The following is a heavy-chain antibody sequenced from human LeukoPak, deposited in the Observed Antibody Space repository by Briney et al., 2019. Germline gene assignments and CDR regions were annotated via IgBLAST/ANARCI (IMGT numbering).Heavy chain of an antibody. CDR3: ARQTGSGLFTLP. CDR2: IYYTGNT. D-gene: IGHD3/OR15-3a*01. V-gene: IGHV4-39*01. J-gene: IGHJ4*02. Sequence: SETLSLTCTVSGISISSSNSYWGWIRQPPGKGLEWIGSIYYTGNTYYNASLKSRVTISIDTSKNQISLRLTSVTAADTAMYYCARQTGSGLFTLPGGQGTLVTVSS. CDR1: GISISSSNSY.